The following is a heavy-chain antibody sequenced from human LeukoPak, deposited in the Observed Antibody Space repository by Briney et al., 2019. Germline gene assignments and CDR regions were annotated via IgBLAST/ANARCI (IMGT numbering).Heavy chain of an antibody. J-gene: IGHJ4*02. CDR3: ARDNRAYSDTSGPGTYFDN. V-gene: IGHV1-18*01. D-gene: IGHD3-22*01. CDR1: GYTYSKYG. CDR2: IGGYNGNT. Sequence: ASVTDTFLGAGYTYSKYGMNWVRQAPGQGLEWMGWIGGYNGNTNYAQRVQGRVSLTTAKSTFQYYMELRSLISADTAVYYCARDNRAYSDTSGPGTYFDNSGQRALVTVSS.